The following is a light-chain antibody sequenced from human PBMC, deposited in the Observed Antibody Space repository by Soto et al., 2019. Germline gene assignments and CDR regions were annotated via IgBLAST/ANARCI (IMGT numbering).Light chain of an antibody. CDR2: GAS. CDR1: ESVSSSY. V-gene: IGKV3-20*01. Sequence: EIVLTQSPGTLSLSPGERATLSCRASESVSSSYLTWYQQKPGQAPRLLIYGASTRATGIPDRFSGSGSGTDFTLTISRLEREDSGVFYCQQYGGSPRTCGQGTKVEI. J-gene: IGKJ1*01. CDR3: QQYGGSPRT.